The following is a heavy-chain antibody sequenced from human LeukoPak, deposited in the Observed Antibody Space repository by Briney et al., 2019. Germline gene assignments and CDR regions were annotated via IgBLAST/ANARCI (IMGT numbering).Heavy chain of an antibody. D-gene: IGHD3-10*01. CDR2: ISCSGSTI. V-gene: IGHV3-48*03. J-gene: IGHJ4*02. CDR1: GFIFSSYD. Sequence: GGSLRLSCAASGFIFSSYDMNWVRQAPGKGLEWVSFISCSGSTIYYADSVKGRFTISRDNAKKSLFLQMNSLRAEDTAVYYCARDPLSGSGTYWYFDYWGQGTLVTVSS. CDR3: ARDPLSGSGTYWYFDY.